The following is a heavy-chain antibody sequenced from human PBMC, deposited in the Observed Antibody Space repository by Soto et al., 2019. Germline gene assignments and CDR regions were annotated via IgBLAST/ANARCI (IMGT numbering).Heavy chain of an antibody. J-gene: IGHJ5*02. D-gene: IGHD1-1*01. CDR1: GFTLSSYA. CDR2: ISAGGGNT. Sequence: EVQLLESGGGLVQPGGSLRLSCAASGFTLSSYAMSWVCQAPGKGLEWVSAISAGGGNTYYRDSVKGRFTISRDNSKNTLYLQMNSLRAEDTAVYFCAQTTPSIHWFDPWGQGTLVTVSS. CDR3: AQTTPSIHWFDP. V-gene: IGHV3-23*01.